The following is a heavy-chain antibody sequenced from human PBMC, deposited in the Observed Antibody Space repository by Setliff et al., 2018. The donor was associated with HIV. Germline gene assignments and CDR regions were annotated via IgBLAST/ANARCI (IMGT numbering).Heavy chain of an antibody. CDR3: ARSPLWFGKADWYVDL. J-gene: IGHJ2*01. V-gene: IGHV4-28*01. Sequence: SETLSLTCAVSGYSISSSYWWGWIRQPPGKGLEWIGYIYNNRGTYYNPSLKSRVTMSVDTSDNQFSLKLRSVTAVDTAVYYCARSPLWFGKADWYVDLWGRGTLVTV. CDR2: IYNNRGT. CDR1: GYSISSSYW. D-gene: IGHD3-10*01.